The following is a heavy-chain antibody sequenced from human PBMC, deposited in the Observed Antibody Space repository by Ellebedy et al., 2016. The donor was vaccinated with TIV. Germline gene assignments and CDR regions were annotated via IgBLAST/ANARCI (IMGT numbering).Heavy chain of an antibody. CDR1: GFTFNNYA. CDR3: ARDFTGAGRFFDL. CDR2: ISGGGGST. Sequence: GESLKISCAASGFTFNNYAMSWVRQAPGEGLEWVSAISGGGGSTYYADSVKGRFTISRDNSRNTLFLQMNSLRAEDTALYYCARDFTGAGRFFDLWGRGTLVTVSS. V-gene: IGHV3-23*01. J-gene: IGHJ2*01. D-gene: IGHD7-27*01.